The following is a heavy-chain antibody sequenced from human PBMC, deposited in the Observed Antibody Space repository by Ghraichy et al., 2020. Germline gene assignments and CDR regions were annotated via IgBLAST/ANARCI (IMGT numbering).Heavy chain of an antibody. CDR3: ARDGSSGYSYGQLDYFDY. Sequence: SVKVSCKASGGTFSSYAISWVRQAPGQGLEWMGGIIPIFGTANYAQKFQGRVTITADESTSTAYMELSSLRSEDTAVYYCARDGSSGYSYGQLDYFDYWGQGTLFTVAS. V-gene: IGHV1-69*13. D-gene: IGHD5-18*01. J-gene: IGHJ4*02. CDR1: GGTFSSYA. CDR2: IIPIFGTA.